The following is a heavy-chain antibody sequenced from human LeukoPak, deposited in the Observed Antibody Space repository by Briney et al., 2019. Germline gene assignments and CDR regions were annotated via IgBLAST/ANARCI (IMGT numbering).Heavy chain of an antibody. CDR1: GFSVGAYA. J-gene: IGHJ4*02. D-gene: IGHD5-12*01. Sequence: PGLSLTLSCRASGFSVGAYAMSWVRQAPGKGLEWVGFIRSKTFGGTADYAASVEGRLTISRDDSNNIVYLQMNSLKTEDTAVYYCTRGLEGFTAYDDFWGQGTLVTVSS. V-gene: IGHV3-49*04. CDR3: TRGLEGFTAYDDF. CDR2: IRSKTFGGTA.